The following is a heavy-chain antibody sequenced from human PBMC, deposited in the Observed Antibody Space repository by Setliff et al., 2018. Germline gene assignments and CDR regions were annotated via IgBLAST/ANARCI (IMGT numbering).Heavy chain of an antibody. J-gene: IGHJ4*02. CDR1: SGSINSYY. CDR3: ARQPSSGAYYNPRPYYFDS. D-gene: IGHD3-10*01. CDR2: VHFGGDT. Sequence: SETLSLTCTVSSGSINSYYWSWARQSPGKGLEWIGFVHFGGDTNYNPSLKSRVTMSADTSNNQFSLNLRSVTAADTAVYFCARQPSSGAYYNPRPYYFDSWGQGTLVTVSS. V-gene: IGHV4-59*01.